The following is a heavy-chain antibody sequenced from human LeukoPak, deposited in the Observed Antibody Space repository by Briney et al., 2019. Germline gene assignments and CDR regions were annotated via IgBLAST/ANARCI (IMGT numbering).Heavy chain of an antibody. Sequence: PGGSLRLSCAASGFTFSSYEMNWVRQAPGKGLEWVSYISSSGSTIYYADSVKGRFTISRDNAKNSLYLQMNSLRAEDTAVYYYARPGYSSGWTFDYWGQGTLVTVSS. J-gene: IGHJ4*02. D-gene: IGHD6-19*01. CDR3: ARPGYSSGWTFDY. CDR2: ISSSGSTI. V-gene: IGHV3-48*03. CDR1: GFTFSSYE.